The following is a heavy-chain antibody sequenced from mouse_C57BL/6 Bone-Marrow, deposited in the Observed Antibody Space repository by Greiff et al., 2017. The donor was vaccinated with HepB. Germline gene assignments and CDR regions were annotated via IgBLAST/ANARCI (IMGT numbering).Heavy chain of an antibody. V-gene: IGHV1-15*01. CDR1: GYTFTDYE. CDR2: IDPETGGT. Sequence: VQLQQSGAELVRPGASVTLSCKASGYTFTDYEMHWVKQTPVHGLEWIGAIDPETGGTAYNQKFKGKAILTADKSSITAYMELRSLTAEDSAVYYCTKPAYLGYWGQGTTLTVSS. J-gene: IGHJ2*01. CDR3: TKPAYLGY.